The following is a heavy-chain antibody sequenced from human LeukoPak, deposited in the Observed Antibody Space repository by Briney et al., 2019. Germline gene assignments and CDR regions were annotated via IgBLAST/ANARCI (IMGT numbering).Heavy chain of an antibody. D-gene: IGHD5-18*01. CDR2: IIPILGIA. CDR1: GGRFTSNA. J-gene: IGHJ3*02. CDR3: ARPGYRWGDAFDI. Sequence: ASVKVSCKASGGRFTSNAITWVRQAPGQGLEWMGRIIPILGIANYAQKFQGRVTITADKSTSTAYMELSSLRSEDTAVYYCARPGYRWGDAFDIWGQGTMVTVSS. V-gene: IGHV1-69*04.